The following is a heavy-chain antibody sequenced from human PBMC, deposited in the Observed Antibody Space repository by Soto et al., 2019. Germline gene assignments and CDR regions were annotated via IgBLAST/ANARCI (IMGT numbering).Heavy chain of an antibody. D-gene: IGHD2-21*02. CDR2: IIPIFGTA. J-gene: IGHJ4*02. V-gene: IGHV1-69*13. CDR1: GGTFSSYA. Sequence: SVKVSCKASGGTFSSYAISWVRQAPGQGLEWMGGIIPIFGTANYAQKFQGRVTITADESTSTAYVELSSLRSEDTAVYYCARVYCGGDCRFDYWGQGTLVTVS. CDR3: ARVYCGGDCRFDY.